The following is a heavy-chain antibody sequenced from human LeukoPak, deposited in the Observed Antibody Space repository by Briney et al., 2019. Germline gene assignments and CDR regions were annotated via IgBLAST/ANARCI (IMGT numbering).Heavy chain of an antibody. CDR3: ARDPTDF. V-gene: IGHV3-7*01. D-gene: IGHD4-17*01. Sequence: GGSLRLSCAASGFTFSSYWMSWVRQAPGKGPEFVANIKEDGSEKSYVDSVKGRFTISRDNARSSLFLQMDSLSPDDTAVYYCARDPTDFWGQGTLVTVSS. CDR2: IKEDGSEK. J-gene: IGHJ4*02. CDR1: GFTFSSYW.